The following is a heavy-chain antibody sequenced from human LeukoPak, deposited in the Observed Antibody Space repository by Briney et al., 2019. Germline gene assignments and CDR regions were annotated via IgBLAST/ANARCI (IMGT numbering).Heavy chain of an antibody. CDR1: GFTFSSYW. J-gene: IGHJ4*02. V-gene: IGHV3-74*01. Sequence: GRSLRLSCAASGFTFSSYWMHWVRQVSGKGLVWVARINPGGSSITYADSVKGRFTISRVNDKNTLYLQMDSLRAEDTGVYYCARSNQADDYWGQGTLVTVSS. CDR2: INPGGSSI. D-gene: IGHD1-14*01. CDR3: ARSNQADDY.